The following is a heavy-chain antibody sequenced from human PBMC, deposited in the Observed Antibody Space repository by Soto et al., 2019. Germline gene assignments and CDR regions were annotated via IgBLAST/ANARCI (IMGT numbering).Heavy chain of an antibody. CDR2: IYYTGST. D-gene: IGHD3-3*01. CDR3: ARDKYDFRRGYYYYAMEV. Sequence: PSETLSLTCTVSGGSVSSESHYWSWIRQTPGKGLEWIGYIYYTGSTNYNPSLKGRVTMSVDTSRDQVSLRLRSVTRADTAVYYSARDKYDFRRGYYYYAMEVWGQGTKVTVSS. CDR1: GGSVSSESHY. J-gene: IGHJ6*02. V-gene: IGHV4-61*01.